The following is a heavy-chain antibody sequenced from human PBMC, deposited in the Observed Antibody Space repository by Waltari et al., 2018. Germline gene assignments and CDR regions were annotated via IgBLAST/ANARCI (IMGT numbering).Heavy chain of an antibody. J-gene: IGHJ5*02. V-gene: IGHV4-39*07. Sequence: QLQLQESGPGLVKPSETLSLTCTVSGGSIRSSSYYWGWIRQPPGKGLAWIGSLHSRGSTYYNPSLKRRVTISVDTSKNQFSLKLSSVTAADTAVYYCARYYGNGEGWLDPWGQGTLVTVSS. CDR1: GGSIRSSSYY. D-gene: IGHD3-3*01. CDR2: LHSRGST. CDR3: ARYYGNGEGWLDP.